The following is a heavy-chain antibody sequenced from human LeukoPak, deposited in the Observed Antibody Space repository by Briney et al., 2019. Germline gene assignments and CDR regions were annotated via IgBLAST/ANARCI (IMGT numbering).Heavy chain of an antibody. D-gene: IGHD4-17*01. Sequence: ASVKVSCKASGYTFTSYGISWVRQAPGQGLEWMGWISAYNGNTNYAQKLQGRVTMTTDTSTSTAYMELRSLRSDDTAVYYCARDFCPRADGDYGQAFDIWGQGTMVTVSS. J-gene: IGHJ3*02. CDR2: ISAYNGNT. CDR3: ARDFCPRADGDYGQAFDI. V-gene: IGHV1-18*01. CDR1: GYTFTSYG.